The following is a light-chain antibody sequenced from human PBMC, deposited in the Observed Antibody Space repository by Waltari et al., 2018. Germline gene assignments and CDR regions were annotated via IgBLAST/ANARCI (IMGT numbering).Light chain of an antibody. CDR1: SGRTSYV. J-gene: IGLJ2*01. V-gene: IGLV4-69*01. Sequence: QPVLTQSPSASASLGASVNLTCTLSSGRTSYVIAWHQQQRDKAPRFLMKLNSDGSHIKGDGIPDRFSGSSSGAERYLTISSLHSEDEADYYCQTWGNDIHIVFGGGTKLTVL. CDR2: LNSDGSH. CDR3: QTWGNDIHIV.